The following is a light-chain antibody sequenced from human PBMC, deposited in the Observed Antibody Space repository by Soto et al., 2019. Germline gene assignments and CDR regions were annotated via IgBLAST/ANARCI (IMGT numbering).Light chain of an antibody. V-gene: IGKV3-15*01. CDR3: QQYGSSPAQ. Sequence: EIVMTQSPATLSVSPGGRATLSCRASQSISDTLAWYQQKPGQAPRLLIYGASTRAPGFPARFSGSGSGTDFTLTISSLQSEDFAVYYCQQYGSSPAQFGQGTKVDIK. CDR1: QSISDT. CDR2: GAS. J-gene: IGKJ1*01.